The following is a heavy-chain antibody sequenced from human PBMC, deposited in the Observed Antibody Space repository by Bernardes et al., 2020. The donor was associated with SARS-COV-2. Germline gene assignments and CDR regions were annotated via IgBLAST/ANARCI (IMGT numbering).Heavy chain of an antibody. V-gene: IGHV3-15*01. CDR1: GFIFNNAW. Sequence: GGSLRLSCAASGFIFNNAWMSWVRQAPGKGLEWVGRIKPTTDGGTADYAAPVQGRFTISRDDSKNTLYLQMNSLKIDDTAVYYCTTLGRDFSYWGQGTLVTVSS. J-gene: IGHJ4*02. CDR3: TTLGRDFSY. CDR2: IKPTTDGGTA. D-gene: IGHD3-16*01.